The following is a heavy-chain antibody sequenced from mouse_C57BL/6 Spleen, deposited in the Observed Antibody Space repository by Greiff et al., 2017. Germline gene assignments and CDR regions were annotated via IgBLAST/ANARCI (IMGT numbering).Heavy chain of an antibody. D-gene: IGHD2-3*01. CDR1: GYTFTSYW. CDR2: IDPTSGGT. Sequence: QVQLQQPGAELVKPGASVTLSCKASGYTFTSYWMHWVKQRPGRGLEWIGRIDPTSGGTKYNEKFKSKATLTVDKPSSTAYMQLSSLTSEDSAVYYCARSDIDEGFAYWGQGTLVTVSA. J-gene: IGHJ3*01. V-gene: IGHV1-72*01. CDR3: ARSDIDEGFAY.